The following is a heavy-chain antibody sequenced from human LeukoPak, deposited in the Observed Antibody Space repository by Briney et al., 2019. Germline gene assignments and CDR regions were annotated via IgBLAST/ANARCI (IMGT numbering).Heavy chain of an antibody. D-gene: IGHD2-2*01. CDR2: ISGSGGST. CDR3: AKIIVVVPAASPGLDY. CDR1: GFTFSSYA. J-gene: IGHJ4*02. Sequence: PGGSLRLSCAASGFTFSSYAMSWVRQAPGKGLEWVSAISGSGGSTYYADSVKGRFTISRDNSKNTLYLQVNSLRAEDTAVYYCAKIIVVVPAASPGLDYWGQGTLVTVSS. V-gene: IGHV3-23*01.